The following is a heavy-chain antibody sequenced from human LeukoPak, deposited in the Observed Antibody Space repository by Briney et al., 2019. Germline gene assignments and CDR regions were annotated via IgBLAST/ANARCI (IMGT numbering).Heavy chain of an antibody. CDR3: ARGTAARPSYFDY. CDR1: GYTFTNSY. CDR2: INPDGGNT. D-gene: IGHD6-6*01. Sequence: ASVKVSCKASGYTFTNSYIHWVRQAPGQVLEWMGLINPDGGNTNYAQNFQGRVTLTRDTSTSTVYMELSSLRSEDTDVYYCARGTAARPSYFDYWGQGTLVTVSS. J-gene: IGHJ4*02. V-gene: IGHV1-46*01.